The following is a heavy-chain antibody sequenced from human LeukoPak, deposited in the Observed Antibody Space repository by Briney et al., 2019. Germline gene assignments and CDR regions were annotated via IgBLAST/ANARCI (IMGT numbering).Heavy chain of an antibody. Sequence: SETLSLTCTVSGGSISSYFWSWIRQSPGKGLEWIGEINHSGSTNYSPSLKSRVTISVDTSKNQFSLKLFSPTAADTAVYFCARSRLWPTGTFDVWDQGAMVTVSS. CDR2: INHSGST. D-gene: IGHD2-8*02. J-gene: IGHJ3*01. CDR1: GGSISSYF. CDR3: ARSRLWPTGTFDV. V-gene: IGHV4-34*01.